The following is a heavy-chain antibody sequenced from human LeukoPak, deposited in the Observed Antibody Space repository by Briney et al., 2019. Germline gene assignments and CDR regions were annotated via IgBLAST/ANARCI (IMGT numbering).Heavy chain of an antibody. J-gene: IGHJ4*02. CDR3: AKDQNHYYDSSGSDY. Sequence: PGGSLRLSCAASGFTFSSYGMHWVRQAPGKGLEWVAFIRYDGSNKYYADSVKGRFTISRDNSKNTLYLQMNSLRAEDTAVYYCAKDQNHYYDSSGSDYWGQGTLVTVSS. D-gene: IGHD3-22*01. CDR2: IRYDGSNK. CDR1: GFTFSSYG. V-gene: IGHV3-30*02.